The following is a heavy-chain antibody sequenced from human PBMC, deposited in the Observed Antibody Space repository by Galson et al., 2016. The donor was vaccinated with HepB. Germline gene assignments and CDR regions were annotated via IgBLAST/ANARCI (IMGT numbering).Heavy chain of an antibody. J-gene: IGHJ4*02. CDR1: GYTFTSYG. D-gene: IGHD3-22*01. CDR2: ISASNGNT. CDR3: ARAHYYDSSGIFDF. V-gene: IGHV1-18*04. Sequence: SVKVSCKASGYTFTSYGISWVRQAPGHGLEWMGWISASNGNTNYAQRFQGRVTMTTDTSTSTAYMELRSLRSDDTAVYYCARAHYYDSSGIFDFWGQGTLVTVSS.